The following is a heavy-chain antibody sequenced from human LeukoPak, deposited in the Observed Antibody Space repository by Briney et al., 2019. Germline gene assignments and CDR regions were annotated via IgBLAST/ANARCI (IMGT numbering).Heavy chain of an antibody. CDR3: ARGAARPGYTTSWYFWFDP. Sequence: GGSLRLSCAASGFTFSSYNMNWVRQAPGKGLQWVSYISTSSSTIYYADSVKGRFTISRDNAKNSLYPQMNSLRAEDTAVYYCARGAARPGYTTSWYFWFDPWGQGTLVTVSS. D-gene: IGHD6-13*01. CDR1: GFTFSSYN. CDR2: ISTSSSTI. J-gene: IGHJ5*02. V-gene: IGHV3-48*01.